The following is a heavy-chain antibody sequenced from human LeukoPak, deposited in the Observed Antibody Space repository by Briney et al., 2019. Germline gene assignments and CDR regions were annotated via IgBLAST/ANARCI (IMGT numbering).Heavy chain of an antibody. CDR2: MHPNSGGT. CDR3: ARESACGTTNCLAPADWLDP. J-gene: IGHJ5*02. CDR1: GYTFTDYY. Sequence: ASVKVSCKASGYTFTDYYMHWLRQAPGQGLEWMGWMHPNSGGTNYAQKFQGRVTMTRDTSIATSYMEVDSLTSDDTAVYYCARESACGTTNCLAPADWLDPWGQGTLVIVSS. V-gene: IGHV1-2*02. D-gene: IGHD2-2*01.